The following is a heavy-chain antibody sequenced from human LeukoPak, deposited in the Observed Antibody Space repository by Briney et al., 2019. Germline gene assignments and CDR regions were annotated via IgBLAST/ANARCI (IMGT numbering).Heavy chain of an antibody. CDR2: ISAYNGNT. CDR3: ARVKPYSGSYFTYYYYYMDV. CDR1: GYTFTSYG. J-gene: IGHJ6*03. V-gene: IGHV1-18*01. Sequence: ASVKVSCKASGYTFTSYGISWVRQAPGQGLEWMGWISAYNGNTNYAQKLQGRVTMTTDTSTSTAYMELGSLRSDHTAVYYCARVKPYSGSYFTYYYYYMDVWGKGTTVTISS. D-gene: IGHD1-26*01.